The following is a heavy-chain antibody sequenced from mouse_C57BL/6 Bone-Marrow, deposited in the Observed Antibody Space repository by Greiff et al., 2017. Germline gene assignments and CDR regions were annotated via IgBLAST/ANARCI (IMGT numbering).Heavy chain of an antibody. CDR1: GYTFTSYW. Sequence: QVQLQQPGAELVKPGASVKMSCKASGYTFTSYWITWVKQRPGQGLEWIGEIYPDSGSNNYNEKFKSKATLTVDTPSSTADMQLSSLTSEDSAVYYCARSGYYFDYWGQGTALTVSA. CDR3: ARSGYYFDY. V-gene: IGHV1-55*01. D-gene: IGHD4-1*01. J-gene: IGHJ2*01. CDR2: IYPDSGSN.